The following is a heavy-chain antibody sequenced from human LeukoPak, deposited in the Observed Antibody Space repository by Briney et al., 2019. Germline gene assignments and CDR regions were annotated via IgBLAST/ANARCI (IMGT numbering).Heavy chain of an antibody. CDR1: GYTFTSYG. CDR3: ARFLPGGDEDY. Sequence: ASVKVSCKASGYTFTSYGISWVRQAPGQGLEWMGWISAYNGNTNYAQKLQGRVTMTRDTSISTAYMELSRLRSDDTAVYYCARFLPGGDEDYWGQGTLVTVSS. CDR2: ISAYNGNT. J-gene: IGHJ4*02. V-gene: IGHV1-18*01. D-gene: IGHD2-21*02.